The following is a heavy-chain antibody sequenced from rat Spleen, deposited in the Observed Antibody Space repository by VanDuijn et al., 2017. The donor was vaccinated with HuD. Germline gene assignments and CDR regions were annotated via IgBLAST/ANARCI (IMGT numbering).Heavy chain of an antibody. CDR3: AXXXMDX. CDR1: GYSITSSYR. Sequence: EVQLQESGPGLVKPSQSLSLTCSVTGYSITSSYRWNWIRKFPGNKLEWMGYINSAGSTNYNPSLKSRISITRDTSKNQFISQVKSVTTXXXATXXCAXXXMDXXXQGASVXXSS. CDR2: INSAGST. J-gene: IGHJ4*01. V-gene: IGHV3-3*01.